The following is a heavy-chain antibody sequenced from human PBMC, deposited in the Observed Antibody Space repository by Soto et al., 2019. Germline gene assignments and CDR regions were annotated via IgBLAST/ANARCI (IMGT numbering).Heavy chain of an antibody. J-gene: IGHJ4*02. CDR3: ARSSSFDY. Sequence: EVQLVESGGGLVQPGGSLRLSCTASGFTFSSYWMHWVRQAPGKGPVWVSRILSDGSGSGTTYADSVRGRFTISRDNAKDTLYLQMNSRRAEDTAVYYCARSSSFDYWGQGTLVTVSS. D-gene: IGHD3-10*01. CDR2: ILSDGSGSGT. CDR1: GFTFSSYW. V-gene: IGHV3-74*01.